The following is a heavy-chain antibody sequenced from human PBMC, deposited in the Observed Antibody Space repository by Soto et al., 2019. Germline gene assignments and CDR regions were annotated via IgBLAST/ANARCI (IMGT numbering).Heavy chain of an antibody. J-gene: IGHJ4*02. Sequence: ASVKVSCKASGYTFTSYVINWVRQATGQGLEWMGWMNPNSGNTGHAQKFQGRVTMTRNTSISTAYMELSSLRSEDTAVYYCARGKVDYFDYWGQGTLVTVSS. CDR1: GYTFTSYV. CDR2: MNPNSGNT. D-gene: IGHD1-26*01. CDR3: ARGKVDYFDY. V-gene: IGHV1-8*01.